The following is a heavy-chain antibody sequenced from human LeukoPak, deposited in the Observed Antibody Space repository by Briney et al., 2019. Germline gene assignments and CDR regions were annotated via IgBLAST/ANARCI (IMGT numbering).Heavy chain of an antibody. J-gene: IGHJ5*02. CDR3: ARSNIVVVPAAITDWFDP. Sequence: SETLSLTCSVSGDSVTSGNSYWNWIRQPPGKGLEWIGSIYYSGSTYYNPSLKSRVTISVDTSKNQFSLKLSSVTAADTAVYYCARSNIVVVPAAITDWFDPRGQGTLVTVSS. V-gene: IGHV4-39*01. CDR2: IYYSGST. CDR1: GDSVTSGNSY. D-gene: IGHD2-2*02.